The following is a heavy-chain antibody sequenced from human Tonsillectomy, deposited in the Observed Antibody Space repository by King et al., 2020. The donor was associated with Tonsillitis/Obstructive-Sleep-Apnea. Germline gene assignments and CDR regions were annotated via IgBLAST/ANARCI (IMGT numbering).Heavy chain of an antibody. CDR2: IYYSGST. CDR1: GGSISSYY. CDR3: ARGGYEDLFDY. J-gene: IGHJ4*02. Sequence: QLQESGPGLVKPSETLSLTCTVSGGSISSYYWSWIRQPPGKGLEWIGYIYYSGSTNYNPSLKSRVTISVDTSKNQFSLKLSSVTAADTAVYYCARGGYEDLFDYWGQGTLVTVSS. D-gene: IGHD3-16*01. V-gene: IGHV4-59*01.